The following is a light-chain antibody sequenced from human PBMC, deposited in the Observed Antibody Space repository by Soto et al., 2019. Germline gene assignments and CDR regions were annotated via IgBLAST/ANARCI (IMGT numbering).Light chain of an antibody. V-gene: IGKV3-15*01. Sequence: EIVMTQSPATLSVSPGERATISCRASQSVSSNLAWYQQKPGQAPRLLIYGASTRATGIPSRFSGSGSGTTVTPPIISRLSHDDSVYYCRQHYHKPPWTFGQGTKVDIK. CDR3: RQHYHKPPWT. CDR1: QSVSSN. CDR2: GAS. J-gene: IGKJ1*01.